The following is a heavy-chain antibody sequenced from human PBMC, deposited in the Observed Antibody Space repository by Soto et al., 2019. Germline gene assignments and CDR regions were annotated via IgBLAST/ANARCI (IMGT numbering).Heavy chain of an antibody. CDR1: GFTFSKAW. J-gene: IGHJ4*02. V-gene: IGHV3-15*01. Sequence: GGSLRLSCAASGFTFSKAWMTWVRQAPGKGLEWVGRIKSKTDGGTTDYAAPVKGRFTISRDDSKNTLYLQMNSLKTEDTAVYYCTTTHIAAAGLFDYWGQGTLVTVSS. D-gene: IGHD6-13*01. CDR2: IKSKTDGGTT. CDR3: TTTHIAAAGLFDY.